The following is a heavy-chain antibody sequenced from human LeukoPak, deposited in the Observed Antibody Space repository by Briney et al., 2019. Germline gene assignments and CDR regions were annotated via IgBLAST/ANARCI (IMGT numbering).Heavy chain of an antibody. CDR3: ARGDTLDY. V-gene: IGHV3-30*03. Sequence: GGSLRLSCAASGFTFRSYGMHWVRQAPGKGLEWVAFISYDGSNKYYADSVKGRFTISRDNSKNTLYLQMNSLRAEDMAVYYCARGDTLDYWGQGTLVTVSS. CDR1: GFTFRSYG. J-gene: IGHJ4*02. CDR2: ISYDGSNK.